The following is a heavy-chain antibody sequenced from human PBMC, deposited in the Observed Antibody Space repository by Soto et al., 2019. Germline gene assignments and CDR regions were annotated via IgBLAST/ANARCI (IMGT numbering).Heavy chain of an antibody. CDR1: GGSIYTYY. CDR2: ISDGGST. D-gene: IGHD3-10*01. Sequence: SETLSLTCNVSGGSIYTYYWNWIRQSPGKGLEWIGYISDGGSTNYNPSLKSRVTMSVDASKNQFSLRLTSVTAADTAVYYCARRPNLGSFDHWGQGTLVTVSS. CDR3: ARRPNLGSFDH. J-gene: IGHJ5*02. V-gene: IGHV4-59*01.